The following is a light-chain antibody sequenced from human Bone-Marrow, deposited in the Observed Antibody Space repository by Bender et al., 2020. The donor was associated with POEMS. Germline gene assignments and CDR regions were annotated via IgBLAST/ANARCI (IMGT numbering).Light chain of an antibody. CDR2: RNS. Sequence: QSVLTQSPSASGTPGQRVTISCSGSSSNIGTNSVNWYQQLPGTAPQLLIYRNSQRPSGVPDRFSGSKSGTSGSLAISGLQSEDEADYYCAAWDDSLNGVIFGGGTKLTVL. V-gene: IGLV1-44*01. CDR1: SSNIGTNS. CDR3: AAWDDSLNGVI. J-gene: IGLJ2*01.